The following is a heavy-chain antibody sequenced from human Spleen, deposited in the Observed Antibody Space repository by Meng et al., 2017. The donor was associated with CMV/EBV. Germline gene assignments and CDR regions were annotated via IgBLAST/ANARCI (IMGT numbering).Heavy chain of an antibody. CDR3: ARDSGGSYSLPLEY. J-gene: IGHJ4*02. CDR1: GYTFTSHA. V-gene: IGHV1-69*05. CDR2: IIPIFGTA. Sequence: SVKVSCKASGYTFTSHAISWVRQAPGQGLEWMGGIIPIFGTANYAQKFQGRVTITTDESTSTAYMELSSLRSEDTAVYYCARDSGGSYSLPLEYWGQGTLVTVSS. D-gene: IGHD1-26*01.